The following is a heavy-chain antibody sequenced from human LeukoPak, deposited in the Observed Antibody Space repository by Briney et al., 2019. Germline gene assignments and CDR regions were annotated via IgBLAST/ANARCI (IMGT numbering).Heavy chain of an antibody. J-gene: IGHJ4*02. V-gene: IGHV3-30*03. CDR3: ARGRWFGRWYYFDY. CDR2: ISYDGSNK. CDR1: GFTFSSYG. D-gene: IGHD3-10*01. Sequence: TGGSLRLSCAASGFTFSSYGMHWVRQAPGKGLEWVAVISYDGSNKYYADSAKGRFTISRDNSRNTVYLQMNSLRAEDTAVYYCARGRWFGRWYYFDYWGQGTLVTVSS.